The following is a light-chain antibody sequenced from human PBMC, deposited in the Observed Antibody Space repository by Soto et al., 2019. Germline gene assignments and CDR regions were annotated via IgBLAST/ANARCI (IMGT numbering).Light chain of an antibody. Sequence: QSVLPHPPSAPGTPGHRVTISCSGSSSNIGSNTVNWYQQLPGTAPKLLIYSNNQRPSGVPDRFSGSKSGTSASLAISGLQSEDEADYYCAAWDDSLNVYVFGTGTKVTVL. V-gene: IGLV1-44*01. J-gene: IGLJ1*01. CDR3: AAWDDSLNVYV. CDR2: SNN. CDR1: SSNIGSNT.